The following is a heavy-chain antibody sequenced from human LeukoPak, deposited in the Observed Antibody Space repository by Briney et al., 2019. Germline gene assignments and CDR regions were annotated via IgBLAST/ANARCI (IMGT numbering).Heavy chain of an antibody. CDR3: ARVPSGVLYFDY. CDR1: GGSISSYY. J-gene: IGHJ4*02. V-gene: IGHV4-59*01. D-gene: IGHD2-8*01. CDR2: IYYSGST. Sequence: SETLSLTCTVSGGSISSYYWSWIRQPPGKGLEWIGYIYYSGSTNYNPSLKSRVTISVDTSKNQFSLKLSSLTAADTAVYYCARVPSGVLYFDYWGQGTLVTVSS.